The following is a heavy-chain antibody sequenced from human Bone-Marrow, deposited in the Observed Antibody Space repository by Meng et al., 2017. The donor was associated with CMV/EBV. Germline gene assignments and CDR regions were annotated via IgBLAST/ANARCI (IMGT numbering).Heavy chain of an antibody. D-gene: IGHD3-10*01. Sequence: GESLKISCAATGFSLNDYAMHWVRQPPGKGLEWVSSIDWNSETIAYADSVKGRFTISKDNAKNSLYLEMTSLRTEDMGLYYCANPGSNKRSPHHSYYYGMDVWGQGTTVTVSS. CDR1: GFSLNDYA. V-gene: IGHV3-9*03. J-gene: IGHJ6*02. CDR3: ANPGSNKRSPHHSYYYGMDV. CDR2: IDWNSETI.